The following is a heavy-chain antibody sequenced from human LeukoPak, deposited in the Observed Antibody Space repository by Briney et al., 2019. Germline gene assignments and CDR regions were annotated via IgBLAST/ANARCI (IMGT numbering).Heavy chain of an antibody. V-gene: IGHV3-21*01. J-gene: IGHJ4*03. Sequence: GGSLRLSCAASGFTFSSYSMNWVRQAPGKGLEWVSSISSSSSYIYYADSVKGRFTISRDNSKNTLYHQMNSLRAEDTAVYYCAREGIVASFRLGYFDYWSQGTLVTVSS. CDR3: AREGIVASFRLGYFDY. CDR2: ISSSSSYI. CDR1: GFTFSSYS. D-gene: IGHD5-12*01.